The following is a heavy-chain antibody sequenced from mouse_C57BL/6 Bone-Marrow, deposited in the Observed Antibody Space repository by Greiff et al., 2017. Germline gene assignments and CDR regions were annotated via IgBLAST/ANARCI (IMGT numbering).Heavy chain of an antibody. CDR1: GYTFTSYW. CDR3: ARDYYGSSYFDY. V-gene: IGHV1-55*01. J-gene: IGHJ2*01. D-gene: IGHD1-1*01. Sequence: QVQLQQPGAELVKPGASVKMSCKASGYTFTSYWITWVKRRPGQGLEWIGDIYPGSGSTNYNEKFQSKAPLTVDTSSSTAYMQLSSLTSEDSAVYYCARDYYGSSYFDYWGQGTTLTVSS. CDR2: IYPGSGST.